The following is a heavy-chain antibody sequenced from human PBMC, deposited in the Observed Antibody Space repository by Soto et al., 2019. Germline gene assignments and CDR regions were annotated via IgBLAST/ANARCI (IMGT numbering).Heavy chain of an antibody. D-gene: IGHD3-22*01. CDR2: INPNSGGT. CDR3: ARAYYDSSGYCGY. Sequence: GASVKVSCKASGYTFTGYYMHWVRQAPGQGLEWMGWINPNSGGTNYAQKFQGRVTMTRDTSISTAYVELSRLRSDDTAVYYCARAYYDSSGYCGYWGQGTLVTVS. J-gene: IGHJ4*02. V-gene: IGHV1-2*02. CDR1: GYTFTGYY.